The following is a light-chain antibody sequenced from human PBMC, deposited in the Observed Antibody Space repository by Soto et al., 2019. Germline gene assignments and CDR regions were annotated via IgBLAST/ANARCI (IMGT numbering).Light chain of an antibody. J-gene: IGKJ1*01. CDR2: KAS. CDR3: QQYNSYSWT. CDR1: QSISSW. V-gene: IGKV1-5*03. Sequence: DIQMTQSPSTLSASVGDRVTITCRASQSISSWLAWYQQKPGKAPKVLIYKASSLESGVPSRFSGSGSGTELTLTINRLQPDDFATYYCQQYNSYSWTFGQGTKVEIK.